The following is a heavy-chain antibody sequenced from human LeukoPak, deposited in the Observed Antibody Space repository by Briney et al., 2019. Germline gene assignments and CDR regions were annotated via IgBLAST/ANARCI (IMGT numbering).Heavy chain of an antibody. J-gene: IGHJ6*03. V-gene: IGHV4-59*01. Sequence: PSETLSLTCTVPGGSISSYYWSWIRQPPGKGLEWIGYIYYSGSTNYNPSLKSRVTISVDTSKNQFSLKLSSVTAADTAVYYCATCGPAAIPHYYYYYMDVWGKGTTVTVSS. CDR2: IYYSGST. CDR1: GGSISSYY. D-gene: IGHD2-2*02. CDR3: ATCGPAAIPHYYYYYMDV.